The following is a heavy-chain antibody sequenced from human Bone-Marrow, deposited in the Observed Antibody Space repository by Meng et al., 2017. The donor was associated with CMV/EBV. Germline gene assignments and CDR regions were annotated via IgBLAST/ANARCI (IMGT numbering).Heavy chain of an antibody. D-gene: IGHD2-2*03. J-gene: IGHJ5*02. CDR3: ARALGYCSSTNCYSTPPRS. V-gene: IGHV3-74*01. Sequence: ETLSLTCAASGFTFSTYWMHWVRQAPGKGLVWVSRINSDGSNTSYADSVKGRFTISRDNAKNTLYLQMNSLRAEDTAVYYCARALGYCSSTNCYSTPPRSWGQGTLVTVSS. CDR1: GFTFSTYW. CDR2: INSDGSNT.